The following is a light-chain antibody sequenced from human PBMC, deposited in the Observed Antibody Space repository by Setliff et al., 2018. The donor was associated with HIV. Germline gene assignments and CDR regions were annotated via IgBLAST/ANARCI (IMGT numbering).Light chain of an antibody. V-gene: IGLV2-14*01. CDR3: SSYTSRSSLGV. CDR2: EVS. CDR1: SSDVGGYDY. Sequence: QSALAQPPYVSGSPGQSITISCTVRSSDVGGYDYVSWYQQYPGKAPKLMSYEVSNRPSWVSNRFSGSKSGNTASLTISGLQAEDEADYYCSSYTSRSSLGVFGTGTKVTVL. J-gene: IGLJ1*01.